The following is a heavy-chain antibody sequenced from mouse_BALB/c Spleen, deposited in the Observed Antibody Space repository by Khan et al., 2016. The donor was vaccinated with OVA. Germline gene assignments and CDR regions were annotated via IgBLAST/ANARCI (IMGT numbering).Heavy chain of an antibody. D-gene: IGHD2-4*01. V-gene: IGHV14-3*02. CDR2: IDPANGYT. CDR3: ARITYYDGSY. Sequence: EVQLQQSGAEFVKPGASVKLSCTASGFNIKDTYMHWVKQRPEQGLEWIGRIDPANGYTKYDPKFQGKATITADTSSNTAYLHLNSLTSEDTAVYYCARITYYDGSYWAQGTLGTASA. J-gene: IGHJ3*01. CDR1: GFNIKDTY.